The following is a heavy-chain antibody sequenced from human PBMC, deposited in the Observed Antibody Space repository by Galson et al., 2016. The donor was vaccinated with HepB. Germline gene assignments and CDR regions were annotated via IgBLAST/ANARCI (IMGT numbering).Heavy chain of an antibody. Sequence: SETLSLTCGVSGASISSDKWRTWVRQPPGKGLEWIGEIYHNGYTNYNPSLKTRVTISLDKSRNQFSLNMTSVTAADTAVYYCARAASSSPYTGIDPWGQGTVVTVSS. CDR2: IYHNGYT. V-gene: IGHV4/OR15-8*02. J-gene: IGHJ5*02. D-gene: IGHD2-15*01. CDR3: ARAASSSPYTGIDP. CDR1: GASISSDKW.